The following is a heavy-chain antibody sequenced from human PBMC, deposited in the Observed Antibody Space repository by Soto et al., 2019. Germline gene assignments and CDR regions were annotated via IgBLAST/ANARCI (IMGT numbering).Heavy chain of an antibody. Sequence: QVQLVQSGAEVKKPGSSVKVSCKASGGTFSSYTISWLRQAPGQGLEWMGRLIPILGIANYAQKFQGRVTITEDKSPSTAYMELSSLRSEDTAVYYCARGTTVVTYYYGMDGWGQGTTVTVSS. V-gene: IGHV1-69*02. CDR3: ARGTTVVTYYYGMDG. CDR2: LIPILGIA. D-gene: IGHD4-17*01. CDR1: GGTFSSYT. J-gene: IGHJ6*02.